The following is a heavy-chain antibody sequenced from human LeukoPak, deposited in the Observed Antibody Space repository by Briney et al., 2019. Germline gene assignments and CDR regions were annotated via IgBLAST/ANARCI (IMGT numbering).Heavy chain of an antibody. D-gene: IGHD2-15*01. Sequence: GGSLRLSCAVSGFNSSNYDMHWVRQAPGKGLEWVAVISTDGSHKFHADSVKGQFTISRDNSKNTVYLQMNRLRAEDTAVYYCTKGRHCSGGRCYWDFDYWDPETLVTVSS. CDR1: GFNSSNYD. CDR3: TKGRHCSGGRCYWDFDY. J-gene: IGHJ4*02. CDR2: ISTDGSHK. V-gene: IGHV3-30*18.